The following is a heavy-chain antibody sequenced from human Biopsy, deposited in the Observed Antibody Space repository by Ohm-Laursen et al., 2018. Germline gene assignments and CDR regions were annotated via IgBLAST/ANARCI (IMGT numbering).Heavy chain of an antibody. J-gene: IGHJ4*02. CDR1: GVSINGGRYY. CDR3: ARLGSGDYFPTFFDF. D-gene: IGHD5-12*01. Sequence: TLSLTCTVSGVSINGGRYYWNWIRPHPGKGLEWIGHIFYSANTYYNPSLKSRVTISVDTSKNQFSLKLSSVTAADTAVYYCARLGSGDYFPTFFDFWGQGALVTVSS. V-gene: IGHV4-31*03. CDR2: IFYSANT.